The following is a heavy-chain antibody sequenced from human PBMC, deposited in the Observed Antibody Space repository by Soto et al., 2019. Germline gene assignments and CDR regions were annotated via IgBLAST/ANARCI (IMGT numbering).Heavy chain of an antibody. V-gene: IGHV1-69*13. CDR1: GGSLSNYG. Sequence: ASVKVSCKASGGSLSNYGISWVRQAPGQGLEWMGWIIPVFGKTNYSQKFQGRVTITADESTSTAYMELSSLRSEDTAVYYCGRDLGGWTDYWGQGTLVTVSS. CDR2: IIPVFGKT. J-gene: IGHJ4*02. CDR3: GRDLGGWTDY. D-gene: IGHD6-19*01.